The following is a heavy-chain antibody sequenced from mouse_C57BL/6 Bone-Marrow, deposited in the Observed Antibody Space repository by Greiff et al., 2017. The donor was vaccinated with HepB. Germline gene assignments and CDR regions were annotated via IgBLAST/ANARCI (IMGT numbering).Heavy chain of an antibody. D-gene: IGHD1-1*01. J-gene: IGHJ4*01. Sequence: QVQLQQSGAELVRPGSSVKLSCKASGYTFTSYWMHWVKQRPIQGLEWIGNIDPSDSETHYNQKFKDKATLTAEKSSSTAYMQLSSLTSEDSAVYFCARLLLRAAMDYWGQGTSVTVSS. CDR1: GYTFTSYW. CDR2: IDPSDSET. V-gene: IGHV1-52*01. CDR3: ARLLLRAAMDY.